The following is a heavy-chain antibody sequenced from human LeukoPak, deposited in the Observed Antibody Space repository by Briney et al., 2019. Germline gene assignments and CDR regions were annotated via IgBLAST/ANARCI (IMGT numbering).Heavy chain of an antibody. CDR1: GFTFSIYW. J-gene: IGHJ4*02. Sequence: GGSLRLSCAASGFTFSIYWMHWVRHAPGKGLVWVSRFNSEGNSTSYADSVKGRFTISRDNAKNTLYLQINSLRAEDTAVYYCARDWSYDFWSGYYIEDWGQGTLVTVCS. CDR2: FNSEGNST. CDR3: ARDWSYDFWSGYYIED. V-gene: IGHV3-74*01. D-gene: IGHD3-3*01.